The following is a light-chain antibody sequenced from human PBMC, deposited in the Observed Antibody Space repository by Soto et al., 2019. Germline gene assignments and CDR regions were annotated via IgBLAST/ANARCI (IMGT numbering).Light chain of an antibody. CDR2: AAS. J-gene: IGKJ1*01. V-gene: IGKV1-39*01. CDR3: LQHTYIWS. CDR1: QSISNH. Sequence: DIQMTLSPSSLSASVGDRVIITCRASQSISNHLNWYQQKPGKXPXXLIFAASSLQSGVPSRFSGSRSGPDFILTITNQQPEDFATYYCLQHTYIWSFGQGTKVDIK.